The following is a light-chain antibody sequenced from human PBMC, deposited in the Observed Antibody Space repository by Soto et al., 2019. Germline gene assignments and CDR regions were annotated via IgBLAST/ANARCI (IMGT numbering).Light chain of an antibody. Sequence: DILLTQSPSSLSASVGDRVTITCQASQDISNHLNWYQQKPGKAPNLLIYDASDLETGVPSRLSGGGSGTFFSFTITSLQPEDIATYYCQKHDSVPLFGPGTKVEIK. J-gene: IGKJ3*01. CDR1: QDISNH. V-gene: IGKV1-33*01. CDR3: QKHDSVPL. CDR2: DAS.